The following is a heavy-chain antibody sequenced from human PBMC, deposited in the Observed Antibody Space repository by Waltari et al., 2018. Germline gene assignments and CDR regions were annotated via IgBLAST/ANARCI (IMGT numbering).Heavy chain of an antibody. J-gene: IGHJ4*02. V-gene: IGHV1-8*01. CDR2: MNPNRGNT. D-gene: IGHD6-19*01. CDR1: GYTFTSYD. CDR3: ARGRIAVAGTGGNY. Sequence: QVQLVQSGAEVKKPGASVKVSCKASGYTFTSYDINWVRQATGQGLEWMGWMNPNRGNTGYAQKSQGRVTMTRNTSISTAYMELSSLRSEDTAVDYCARGRIAVAGTGGNYWGQGTLVTVSS.